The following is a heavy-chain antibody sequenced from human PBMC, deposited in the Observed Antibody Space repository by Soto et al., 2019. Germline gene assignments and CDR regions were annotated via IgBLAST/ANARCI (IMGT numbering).Heavy chain of an antibody. CDR1: GFTFSSYW. D-gene: IGHD3-10*01. J-gene: IGHJ4*02. CDR2: IKQDGSEK. V-gene: IGHV3-7*03. CDR3: AREYGSGSHDY. Sequence: EVQLVESGGGLVQPGGSLRLSCAASGFTFSSYWMSWVRQAPGKGLEWVANIKQDGSEKYYVDSVKGRFTISRDNAKNSLYLQMNSRRAEDTAVYYCAREYGSGSHDYWGQGTLVTVSS.